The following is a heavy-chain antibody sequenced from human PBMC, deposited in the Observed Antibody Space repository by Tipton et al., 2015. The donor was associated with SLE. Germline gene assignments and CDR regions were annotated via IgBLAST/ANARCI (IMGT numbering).Heavy chain of an antibody. CDR1: GFTFSTYA. D-gene: IGHD3-22*01. CDR3: AKRAAHFDSGAYPSIPA. V-gene: IGHV3-23*01. Sequence: SLRLSCAASGFTFSTYAMTWVRQAPGKGLEWVSVISAGGGTATYYADSVKGRFTISRDNSKNTLYLEMNSLRAEDTAVYYCAKRAAHFDSGAYPSIPAWGQGTLVTVSS. CDR2: ISAGGGTAT. J-gene: IGHJ5*02.